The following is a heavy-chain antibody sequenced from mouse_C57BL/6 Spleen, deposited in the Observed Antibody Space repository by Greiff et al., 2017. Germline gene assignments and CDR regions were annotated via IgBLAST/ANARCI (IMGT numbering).Heavy chain of an antibody. CDR2: IRSKSNNYAT. D-gene: IGHD4-1*01. CDR1: GFSFNTYA. CDR3: VRPPANWDWFAY. J-gene: IGHJ3*01. Sequence: DVQLVESGGGLVQPKGSLKLSCAASGFSFNTYAMNWVRQAPGQGLEWVARIRSKSNNYATYYADSVTDRFTISRDDSESMLYLQMNNMKTEDTAMYYYVRPPANWDWFAYWGQGTLVTVSA. V-gene: IGHV10-1*01.